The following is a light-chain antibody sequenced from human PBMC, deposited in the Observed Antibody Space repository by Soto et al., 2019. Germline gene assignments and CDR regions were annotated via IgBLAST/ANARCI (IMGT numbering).Light chain of an antibody. J-gene: IGKJ5*01. V-gene: IGKV3-20*01. CDR3: QQYGTNPGVT. Sequence: EIVLTQSPGTLSLSPGERATLSCRASQSVSSSYLARYQQKPGQAPRLLIYGASSRATGIPDRFSGSGSGTDFTLTISRLEPEDFAVYYCQQYGTNPGVTFGQGTRLEIK. CDR2: GAS. CDR1: QSVSSSY.